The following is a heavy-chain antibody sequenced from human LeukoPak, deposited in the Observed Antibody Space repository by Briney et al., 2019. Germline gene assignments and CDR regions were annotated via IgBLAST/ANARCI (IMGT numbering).Heavy chain of an antibody. V-gene: IGHV3-7*01. J-gene: IGHJ3*02. CDR3: ARDSFDWSPHDAFDI. CDR1: GFTFSSYW. Sequence: PGGSLRLSCAASGFTFSSYWMSWVRQAPGKGLEWVANIKQDGSEKYYVDSVKGRFTIPRDNAKNSLYLQMNSLRAEDTAVYYCARDSFDWSPHDAFDIWGQGTMVTVSS. CDR2: IKQDGSEK. D-gene: IGHD3-9*01.